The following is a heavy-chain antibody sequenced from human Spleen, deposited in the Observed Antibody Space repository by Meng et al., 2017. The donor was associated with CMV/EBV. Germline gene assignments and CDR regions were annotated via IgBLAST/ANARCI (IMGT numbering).Heavy chain of an antibody. Sequence: QVQLGASGAEVKKPGSSVKVSCKASGGTFRSYAISWVRQAPGQGLEWMGGIIPIFGTANYAQKFQGRVTITADESTSTAYMELRSLRSDDTAVYYCARDAHNGYKPWGQGTLVTASS. V-gene: IGHV1-69*12. D-gene: IGHD1-14*01. CDR1: GGTFRSYA. CDR2: IIPIFGTA. CDR3: ARDAHNGYKP. J-gene: IGHJ5*02.